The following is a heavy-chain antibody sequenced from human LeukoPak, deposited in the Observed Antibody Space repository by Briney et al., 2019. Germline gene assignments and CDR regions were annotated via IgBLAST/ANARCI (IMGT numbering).Heavy chain of an antibody. D-gene: IGHD3-3*01. CDR2: ISGSGGST. CDR1: GFTFSSYA. Sequence: QAGGSLRLSCAASGFTFSSYAMSWVRQAPGKGLESVSIISGSGGSTYYADSVKGRFTISRDNSKDTLYLQMNSLRAEDTAVYYCARGPYYDFWSGSASDNWFDPWGQGTLVTVSS. V-gene: IGHV3-23*01. J-gene: IGHJ5*02. CDR3: ARGPYYDFWSGSASDNWFDP.